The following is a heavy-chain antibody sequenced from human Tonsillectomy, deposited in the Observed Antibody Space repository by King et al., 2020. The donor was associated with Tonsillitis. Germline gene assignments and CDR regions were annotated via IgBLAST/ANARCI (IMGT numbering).Heavy chain of an antibody. V-gene: IGHV3-30*09. CDR3: ATLGVPDYFDY. Sequence: VQLVESGGGVVQPGRSLRLSCAASGFTFNTYAMHWVRQAPGKGLEWVAAITYDGSNQYYVDSVKGRFAISRDNSKNTVYLQMHSLRTQDTAVYYCATLGVPDYFDYWDQGTLVTVSS. CDR2: ITYDGSNQ. D-gene: IGHD3-16*01. J-gene: IGHJ4*02. CDR1: GFTFNTYA.